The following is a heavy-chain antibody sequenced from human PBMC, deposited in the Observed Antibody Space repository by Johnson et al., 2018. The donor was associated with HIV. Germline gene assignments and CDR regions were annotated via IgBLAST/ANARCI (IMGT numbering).Heavy chain of an antibody. CDR2: ISYDGNNK. CDR1: GFTFSSYG. J-gene: IGHJ3*02. V-gene: IGHV3-30*03. Sequence: QVQLVESGGGVVQPGRSLRLSCVGSGFTFSSYGMHWVRQAPGKGLEGVAVISYDGNNKYSADSVKGRFTISRDNSKNMVYLQMNSLRPEDSAVYYCAREGPSERAGFDIWGQGTMVTVSS. CDR3: AREGPSERAGFDI.